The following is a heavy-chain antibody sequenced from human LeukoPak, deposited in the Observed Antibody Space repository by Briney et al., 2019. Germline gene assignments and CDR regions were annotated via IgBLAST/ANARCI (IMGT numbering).Heavy chain of an antibody. CDR1: GFTFSSYW. Sequence: GGSLRLSCAASGFTFSSYWMSWVRQAPGKGLEWVSAISGSGGSTYYADSVKGRFTISRDNSKNTLYLQMNSLRAEDTAVYYCAKDLTVTTGTYYYYYYGMDVWGQGTTVTVSS. CDR3: AKDLTVTTGTYYYYYYGMDV. J-gene: IGHJ6*02. D-gene: IGHD4-11*01. CDR2: ISGSGGST. V-gene: IGHV3-23*01.